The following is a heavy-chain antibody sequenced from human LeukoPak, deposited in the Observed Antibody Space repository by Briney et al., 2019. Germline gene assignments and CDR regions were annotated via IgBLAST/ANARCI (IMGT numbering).Heavy chain of an antibody. Sequence: GGSLRLSCAASGFTFNNYWMHWVRQAPGKGLVWVSRINSDGSSTIYADSVKGRFTISRDNAENTLYLQMNTLRAEDTAVYYCVREYGDYEFFFDYWGQGTLVTVSS. V-gene: IGHV3-74*01. CDR1: GFTFNNYW. J-gene: IGHJ4*02. D-gene: IGHD4-17*01. CDR3: VREYGDYEFFFDY. CDR2: INSDGSST.